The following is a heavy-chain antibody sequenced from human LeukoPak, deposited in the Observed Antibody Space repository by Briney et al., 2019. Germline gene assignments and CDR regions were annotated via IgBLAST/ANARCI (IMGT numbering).Heavy chain of an antibody. CDR3: SREMTSGY. CDR2: ISRGSHTI. V-gene: IGHV3-48*04. J-gene: IGHJ4*02. CDR1: GFSFSGYS. D-gene: IGHD2-21*02. Sequence: PGGSLRLSCAASGFSFSGYSMNWVRQPPGQGLEWISYISRGSHTIYYADSVRGRFTISRDDAKNSLYLQMNSLRAEDTGIYYCSREMTSGYWGQGTLVTVSS.